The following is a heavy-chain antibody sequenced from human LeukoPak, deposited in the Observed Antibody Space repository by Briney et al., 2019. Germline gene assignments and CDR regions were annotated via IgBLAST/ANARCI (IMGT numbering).Heavy chain of an antibody. CDR3: ARVAGYDFWSGVRDYYYYMDV. J-gene: IGHJ6*03. CDR1: GFTLSSYA. CDR2: IYYSGST. D-gene: IGHD3-3*01. Sequence: LRLSCVVSGFTLSSYAMSWVRQPPGKGLEWIGSIYYSGSTYYNPSLKSRVTISVDTSKNQFSLKLSSVTAADTAVYYCARVAGYDFWSGVRDYYYYMDVWGKGTTVTVSS. V-gene: IGHV4-39*07.